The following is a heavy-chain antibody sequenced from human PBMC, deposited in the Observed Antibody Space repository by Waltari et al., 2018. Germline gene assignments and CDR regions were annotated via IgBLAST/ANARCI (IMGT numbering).Heavy chain of an antibody. CDR1: GGSISSHY. J-gene: IGHJ6*02. D-gene: IGHD2-15*01. V-gene: IGHV4-59*11. CDR3: ARAVGYCSVGSCYSPYYYYGMDV. Sequence: QVQLQESGPGLVKPSETLSLNCTVSGGSISSHYWSWIRQPPGKGLEWIGYIYYSGIPNSPPPLNLPVTISLDTSTNQFSLKLTSVSAAATAVYYCARAVGYCSVGSCYSPYYYYGMDVWGQGTTVTVSS. CDR2: IYYSGIP.